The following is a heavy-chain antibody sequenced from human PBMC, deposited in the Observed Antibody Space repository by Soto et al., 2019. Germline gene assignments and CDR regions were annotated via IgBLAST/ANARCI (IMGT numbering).Heavy chain of an antibody. CDR3: AASCVACGGFNYYGMDV. CDR2: IYYSGTT. Sequence: QVQLQESGPGLVKPSQTLSLTCTVSGGSINSGGYYWYWIRQHPGKGLGWIGYIYYSGTTYYNPSLKSRVTIAVDTSKNQFSLKLSSVTAADTAVYYCAASCVACGGFNYYGMDVWGQGTTVTVSS. V-gene: IGHV4-31*03. CDR1: GGSINSGGYY. D-gene: IGHD2-21*01. J-gene: IGHJ6*02.